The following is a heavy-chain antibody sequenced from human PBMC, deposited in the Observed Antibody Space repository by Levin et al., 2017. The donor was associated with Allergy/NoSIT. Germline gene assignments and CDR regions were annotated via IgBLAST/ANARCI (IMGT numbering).Heavy chain of an antibody. J-gene: IGHJ6*03. D-gene: IGHD3-9*01. CDR1: GGSISSSNW. CDR2: ISHSGST. Sequence: SETLSLTCAVSGGSISSSNWWSWVRQPPGGGLEWIGEISHSGSTRYNPSLKSRVTISLDKSKNQFSLNLRSVTAADNAVYYCARDQEYYNFLTGFLNHYYYYMDVRGKGTTVTVSS. CDR3: ARDQEYYNFLTGFLNHYYYYMDV. V-gene: IGHV4-4*02.